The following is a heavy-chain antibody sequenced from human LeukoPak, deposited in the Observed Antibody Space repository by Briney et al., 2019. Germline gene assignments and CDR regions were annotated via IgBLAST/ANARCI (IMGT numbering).Heavy chain of an antibody. Sequence: PGGSLRLSCAASGFTFSSYSMNWVRQAPGKGLEWVSSISSSSSYIYYADSVKGRFTISRDNAKNSLYLQMSSLRAEDTAVYYCARDRQSLLYDYWGQGTLVIVSS. J-gene: IGHJ4*02. CDR1: GFTFSSYS. D-gene: IGHD3-10*01. CDR3: ARDRQSLLYDY. CDR2: ISSSSSYI. V-gene: IGHV3-21*01.